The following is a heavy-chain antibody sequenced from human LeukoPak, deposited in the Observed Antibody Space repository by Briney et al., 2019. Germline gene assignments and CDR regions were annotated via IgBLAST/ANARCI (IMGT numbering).Heavy chain of an antibody. Sequence: SETLSLTCAVYGGSFSGYYWSWIRQPPGNGLEWIGEINHSGSTNYNPSLKSRVTISVDTSKNQFSLKLSSVTAADTAVYYCASRTQRFLEMYYFDYWGQGTLVTVSS. CDR2: INHSGST. CDR3: ASRTQRFLEMYYFDY. J-gene: IGHJ4*02. D-gene: IGHD3-3*01. V-gene: IGHV4-34*01. CDR1: GGSFSGYY.